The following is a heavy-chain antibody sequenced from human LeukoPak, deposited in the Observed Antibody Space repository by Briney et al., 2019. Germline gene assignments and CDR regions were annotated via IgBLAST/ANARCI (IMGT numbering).Heavy chain of an antibody. CDR2: ISSSSSYI. J-gene: IGHJ4*02. V-gene: IGHV3-21*01. D-gene: IGHD3-10*01. Sequence: PSETLSLTCTVSGGSISSSSYYWGWIRQPPGKGLEWVSSISSSSSYIYYADSVKGRFTISRDNAKNSLYLQMNSLRAEDTAVYYCARAKRWFGELFAKDLYYFDYWGQGTLVTVSS. CDR3: ARAKRWFGELFAKDLYYFDY. CDR1: GGSISSSS.